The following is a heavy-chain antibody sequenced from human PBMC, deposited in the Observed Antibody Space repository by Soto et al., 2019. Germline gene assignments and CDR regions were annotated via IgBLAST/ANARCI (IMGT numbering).Heavy chain of an antibody. D-gene: IGHD6-13*01. V-gene: IGHV3-23*01. CDR1: GFTFSSYA. J-gene: IGHJ4*02. CDR3: AKPPAIAAAGKGTFDY. Sequence: GGSLRLSCAASGFTFSSYAMSWVRQAPGKGLEWVSAISGSGGSTYYADSVKGRFTISRDNSKNTLYLQMNSLRAEDTAVYYCAKPPAIAAAGKGTFDYWGQGTLVTVSS. CDR2: ISGSGGST.